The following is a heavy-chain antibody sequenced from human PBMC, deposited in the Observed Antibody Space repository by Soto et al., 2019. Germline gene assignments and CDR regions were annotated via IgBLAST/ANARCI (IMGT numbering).Heavy chain of an antibody. V-gene: IGHV4-59*01. CDR1: GGSISSYY. D-gene: IGHD6-13*01. Sequence: SETLSLTCTVSGGSISSYYWSWIRQPPGKGLEWIGYIYYSGSTNYNPSLKSRVTISVDTSKNQFSLKLSSVTAADTAVYYCARETSSSWEYFDYWGQGTLVTVS. CDR3: ARETSSSWEYFDY. CDR2: IYYSGST. J-gene: IGHJ4*02.